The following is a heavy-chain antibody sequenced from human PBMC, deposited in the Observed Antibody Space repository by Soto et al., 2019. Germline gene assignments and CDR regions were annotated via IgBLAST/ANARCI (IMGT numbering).Heavy chain of an antibody. J-gene: IGHJ6*02. CDR2: ISWNSGSI. Sequence: EVQLVESGGGLVQPGRSLRLSCAASGFTFDDYAMHWVRQAPGKGLEWVSGISWNSGSIGYADSVKGRFTISRDNAKNSLYLQMNSLRAEDTALYYCAKDKYSSSWYAPIYYYYGMDVWGQGTTVTVSS. D-gene: IGHD6-13*01. CDR1: GFTFDDYA. CDR3: AKDKYSSSWYAPIYYYYGMDV. V-gene: IGHV3-9*01.